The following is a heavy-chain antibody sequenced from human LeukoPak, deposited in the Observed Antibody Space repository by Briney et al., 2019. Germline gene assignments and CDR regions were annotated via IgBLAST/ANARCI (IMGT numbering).Heavy chain of an antibody. CDR2: INHSGST. V-gene: IGHV4-34*01. CDR1: GGSFSGYY. J-gene: IGHJ4*02. D-gene: IGHD6-19*01. CDR3: ARERTSSGWYTIDY. Sequence: SETLSLTCAVYGGSFSGYYWSWVRQPPGKGLEWVGEINHSGSTNYNPSLKSRVTISVDTSKNQFSLKLSSVTAADTAVYYCARERTSSGWYTIDYWGRGTLATVSS.